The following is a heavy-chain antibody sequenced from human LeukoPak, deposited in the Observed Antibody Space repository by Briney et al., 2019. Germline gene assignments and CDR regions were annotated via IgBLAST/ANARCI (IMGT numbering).Heavy chain of an antibody. D-gene: IGHD4-17*01. CDR1: GYTFTGYY. J-gene: IGHJ1*01. CDR2: INPNSGGT. Sequence: EASVKVSCKASGYTFTGYYMHWVRQAPGHGLEWMGWINPNSGGTNYAQKFQGRVTITADKSTSTAYMELSSLRSEDTAVYYCASGDLEYFQHWGQGTLVTVSS. V-gene: IGHV1-2*02. CDR3: ASGDLEYFQH.